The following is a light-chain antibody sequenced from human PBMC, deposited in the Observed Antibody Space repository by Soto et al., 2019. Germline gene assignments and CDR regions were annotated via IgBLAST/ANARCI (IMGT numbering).Light chain of an antibody. Sequence: NVLTQSRGTLSLSPGDRAPLSCRARQSVSSSYLAWYQQKPGQAPRLLIYGASSRATGIPDRFSGSGSGTDFTLTISRLGPEDFAVYYCQQYGSSPTWTFGQGSKV. CDR1: QSVSSSY. J-gene: IGKJ1*01. V-gene: IGKV3-20*01. CDR2: GAS. CDR3: QQYGSSPTWT.